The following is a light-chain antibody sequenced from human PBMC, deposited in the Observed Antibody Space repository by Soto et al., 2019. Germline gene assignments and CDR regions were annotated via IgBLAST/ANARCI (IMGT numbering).Light chain of an antibody. CDR2: DVS. Sequence: ALTQPASVSGSPGQSITISCTGTSSDVGGYNYVSWHQQHPGKVPKLMIYDVSYRPSGVSNRFSGSKSGNTASLTISGLQAEDEADYYCSSYTTSSTYVFGTGTKVTVL. CDR1: SSDVGGYNY. CDR3: SSYTTSSTYV. V-gene: IGLV2-14*01. J-gene: IGLJ1*01.